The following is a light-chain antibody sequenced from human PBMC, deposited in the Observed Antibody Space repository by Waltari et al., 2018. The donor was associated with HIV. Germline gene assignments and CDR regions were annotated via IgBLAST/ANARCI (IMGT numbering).Light chain of an antibody. J-gene: IGKJ4*01. V-gene: IGKV1-39*01. CDR1: QTISSI. Sequence: DIQMTQSPSSLSASVGDRVTITCRASQTISSILNWYQQKPGKAPNLLIYTASSLQSGVPSRFRGSGSGTDFTLTISSLQPEDFATYYCQQSYSTPPTFGGGTKVEIK. CDR3: QQSYSTPPT. CDR2: TAS.